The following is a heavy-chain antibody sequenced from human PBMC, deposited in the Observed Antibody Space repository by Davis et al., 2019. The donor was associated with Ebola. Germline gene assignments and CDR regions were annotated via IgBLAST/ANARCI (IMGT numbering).Heavy chain of an antibody. CDR3: ARETGYSSSWYIGY. D-gene: IGHD6-13*01. CDR1: GFTFSSYW. J-gene: IGHJ4*02. Sequence: GESLKISYAASGFTFSSYWMHWVRQAPGKGLVWVSRINSDGSSTSYADSVKGRFTISRDNAKNTLYLQMNSLRAEDTAVYYCARETGYSSSWYIGYWGQGTLVTVSS. V-gene: IGHV3-74*01. CDR2: INSDGSST.